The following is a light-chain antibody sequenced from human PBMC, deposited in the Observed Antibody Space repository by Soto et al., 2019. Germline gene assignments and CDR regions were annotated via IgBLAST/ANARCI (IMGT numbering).Light chain of an antibody. J-gene: IGKJ1*01. Sequence: EIVMTQSPATLSVSPGERATLSCRASQSVGTNLAWHQQKPGQAPKLLIYGASNRATGIPARFSGSGSGTEFTLTISSLQSEDFAVYYCQHYNNWPRTFGQGTKVEIK. CDR3: QHYNNWPRT. V-gene: IGKV3-15*01. CDR1: QSVGTN. CDR2: GAS.